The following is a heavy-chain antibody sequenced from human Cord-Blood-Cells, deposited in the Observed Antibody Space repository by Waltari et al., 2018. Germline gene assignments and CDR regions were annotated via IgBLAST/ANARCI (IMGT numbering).Heavy chain of an antibody. CDR2: INQSGRT. CDR1: GGSFSGYY. D-gene: IGHD3-22*01. Sequence: QVQLQQWGAGLLKPSETLSLTCAVYGGSFSGYYWSWIRQPSGKGLEWIGEINQSGRTNYNPSLKSRVTISVDTSKNQFSLKLSSVTAADTAVYYCASGVPASYYYDSSGSFDYWGQGTLVTVSS. CDR3: ASGVPASYYYDSSGSFDY. V-gene: IGHV4-34*01. J-gene: IGHJ4*02.